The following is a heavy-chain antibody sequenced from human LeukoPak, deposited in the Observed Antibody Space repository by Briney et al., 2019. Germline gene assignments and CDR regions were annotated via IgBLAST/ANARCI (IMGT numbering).Heavy chain of an antibody. D-gene: IGHD6-13*01. V-gene: IGHV3-30*02. CDR3: AKTGRAAAENDY. CDR2: IKFHGHET. CDR1: GFNFNNYD. J-gene: IGHJ4*02. Sequence: GGSLTLSCVASGFNFNNYDFHWVRQAPGKGLEWVAFIKFHGHETFYADSVKGRFTISRDNSKNTLYLQMNSLRAEDTAVYYCAKTGRAAAENDYWGQGTLVTVSS.